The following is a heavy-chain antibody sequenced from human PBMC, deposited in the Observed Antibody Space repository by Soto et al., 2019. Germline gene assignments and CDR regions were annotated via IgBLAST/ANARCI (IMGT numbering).Heavy chain of an antibody. CDR2: IFSNDEK. J-gene: IGHJ4*02. CDR1: GFSLSNARMG. D-gene: IGHD3-3*01. CDR3: ARINAFWSGYTYDY. V-gene: IGHV2-26*01. Sequence: SGPTLVNPTETLTLTCTVSGFSLSNARMGVSWIRQPPGKALEWLAHIFSNDEKSYSTSLKSRLTISKDTSKSQVVLTMTNMDPVDTATYYCARINAFWSGYTYDYWGQGTLVTVSS.